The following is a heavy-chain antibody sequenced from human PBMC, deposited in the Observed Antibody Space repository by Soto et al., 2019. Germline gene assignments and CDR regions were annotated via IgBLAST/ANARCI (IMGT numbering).Heavy chain of an antibody. J-gene: IGHJ4*02. CDR2: ISYDGSNK. CDR3: AKKSGVVLRFLEWSYYFDY. D-gene: IGHD3-3*01. V-gene: IGHV3-30*18. Sequence: GSLRPSSAASGXSFSSYGMHWVSQAPGRGLEWVAFISYDGSNKYYADSVKGRFTISRDNSKNTLYMQMNSLRAEDTAVYYCAKKSGVVLRFLEWSYYFDYWGQGTLGTVSS. CDR1: GXSFSSYG.